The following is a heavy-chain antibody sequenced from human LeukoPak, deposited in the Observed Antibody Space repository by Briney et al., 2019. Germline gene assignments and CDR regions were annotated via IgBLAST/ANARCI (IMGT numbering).Heavy chain of an antibody. Sequence: PGGSLRLSCAASGFTFTNAWLNWVRQAPGKGLEWVGRIKSKTDGGTTAYAAPVKGRFTISRDDSKNTLFLQMNSLQTEDTAVYYCVTVAYVVLSTATVGSNFWGQGTLVTVSS. D-gene: IGHD2-15*01. V-gene: IGHV3-15*01. J-gene: IGHJ4*02. CDR2: IKSKTDGGTT. CDR3: VTVAYVVLSTATVGSNF. CDR1: GFTFTNAW.